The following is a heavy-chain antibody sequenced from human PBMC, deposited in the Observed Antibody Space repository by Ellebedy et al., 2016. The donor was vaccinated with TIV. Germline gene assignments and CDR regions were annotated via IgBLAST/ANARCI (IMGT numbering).Heavy chain of an antibody. Sequence: PGGSLRLSCVASGFTFSSYWMHWVRQAPGQGLVWVSHINTDGSYTTYADSVKGRFTISRENAKNTLYLQMNSLRVEDTAVYYCARDRNYGSGSHLGYFDYWGQGTLVPVSS. CDR2: INTDGSYT. J-gene: IGHJ4*02. CDR1: GFTFSSYW. CDR3: ARDRNYGSGSHLGYFDY. D-gene: IGHD3-10*01. V-gene: IGHV3-74*01.